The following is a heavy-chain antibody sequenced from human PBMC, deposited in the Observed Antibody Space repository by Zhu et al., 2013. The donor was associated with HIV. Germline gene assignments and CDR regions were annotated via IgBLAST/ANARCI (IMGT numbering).Heavy chain of an antibody. CDR1: GQTFTGYY. V-gene: IGHV1-2*02. CDR2: INTNSGGT. Sequence: QVQLVQSGAEVKKPGASVKVSCKASGQTFTGYYMHWVRQAPGQGLEWIGWINTNSGGTSYAQKFQGRVTMTRDTSISTIYMELSSLTADDSAVYYCARETKVAGATGDFDFWGQRALVTVSS. CDR3: ARETKVAGATGDFDF. J-gene: IGHJ4*02. D-gene: IGHD1-26*01.